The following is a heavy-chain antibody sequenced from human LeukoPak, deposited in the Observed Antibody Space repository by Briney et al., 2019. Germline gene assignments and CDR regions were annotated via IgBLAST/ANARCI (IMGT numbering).Heavy chain of an antibody. J-gene: IGHJ4*02. Sequence: SETLSLTCTVSGGSISSYYWSWIRQPPGKGLEWIGYIYYSGSTNYNPSLKSRVTISVDTSKSQFSLKLSSVTAADTAVYYCARLRRGLYYFDYWGQGTLVTVSS. CDR1: GGSISSYY. V-gene: IGHV4-59*08. CDR2: IYYSGST. CDR3: ARLRRGLYYFDY. D-gene: IGHD3/OR15-3a*01.